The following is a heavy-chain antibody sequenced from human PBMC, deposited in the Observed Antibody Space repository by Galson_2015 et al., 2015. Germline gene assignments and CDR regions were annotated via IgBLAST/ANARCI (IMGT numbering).Heavy chain of an antibody. CDR2: IGYSGSP. CDR1: GGALTDYY. CDR3: ARGFGELPD. D-gene: IGHD3-10*01. J-gene: IGHJ4*02. Sequence: LSLTCTVSGGALTDYYWSWVRQAPGKGLEWIGYIGYSGSPTYSPSLNSRVTISVDTSKMQFSLRLSAVTAADTAVYYCARGFGELPDWGQGTLVTVSS. V-gene: IGHV4-59*01.